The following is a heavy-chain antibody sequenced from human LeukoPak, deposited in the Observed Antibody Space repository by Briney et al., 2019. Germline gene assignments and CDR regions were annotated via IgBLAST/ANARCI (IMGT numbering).Heavy chain of an antibody. D-gene: IGHD6-6*01. CDR1: GGSISSYY. J-gene: IGHJ5*02. Sequence: SETLSLTCTVSGGSISSYYWSWIRQPPGKGLEWIGYIYYSGSTNYNPSLKSRVTISVDTSKNQFSLKLSSATAADTAVYYCARHAPVSYSSSSWFDPWGQGTLVTVSS. V-gene: IGHV4-59*08. CDR3: ARHAPVSYSSSSWFDP. CDR2: IYYSGST.